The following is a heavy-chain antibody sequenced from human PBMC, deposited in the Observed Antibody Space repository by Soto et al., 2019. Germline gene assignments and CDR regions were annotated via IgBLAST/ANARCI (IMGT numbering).Heavy chain of an antibody. J-gene: IGHJ5*02. Sequence: PSEPLSLTCTVSGGSISSCDYYWSWIRQPPGKGLEWIGYIYYSGSTYYNPSLKSRVTISVDTSKNQFSLKLSSVTAAETAGYYCARRGPTGGRYKDKWLDPWGQGNLVSGSS. CDR3: ARRGPTGGRYKDKWLDP. CDR1: GGSISSCDYY. V-gene: IGHV4-30-4*01. D-gene: IGHD2-8*02. CDR2: IYYSGST.